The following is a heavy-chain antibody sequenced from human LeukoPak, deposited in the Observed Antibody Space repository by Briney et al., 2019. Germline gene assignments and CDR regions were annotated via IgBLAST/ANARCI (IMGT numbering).Heavy chain of an antibody. Sequence: SETLSLTCTVSGGSISSDDSSWSWIRQPPGKGLEWIGYLYYSGITFYNPSLRSRVTISPDMSRNQFSLKLTSVTAADTAVYYCARGGRRYIVATTYDYWGQGTLVTVSS. CDR2: LYYSGIT. D-gene: IGHD5-12*01. V-gene: IGHV4-30-4*07. CDR1: GGSISSDDSS. J-gene: IGHJ4*02. CDR3: ARGGRRYIVATTYDY.